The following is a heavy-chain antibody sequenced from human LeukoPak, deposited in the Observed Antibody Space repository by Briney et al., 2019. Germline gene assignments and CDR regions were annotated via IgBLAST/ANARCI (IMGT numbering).Heavy chain of an antibody. CDR2: IYYSGST. J-gene: IGHJ4*02. V-gene: IGHV4-39*07. CDR3: ARAGGYGDYSYFDY. Sequence: SETLSLTCTVSGGSISSSSYYWGWIRQPPGKGLEWIGSIYYSGSTYYNPSLKSRVTISVDTSKNQFSLRLSSVTAADTAVYYCARAGGYGDYSYFDYWGQGTLVTVSS. D-gene: IGHD4-17*01. CDR1: GGSISSSSYY.